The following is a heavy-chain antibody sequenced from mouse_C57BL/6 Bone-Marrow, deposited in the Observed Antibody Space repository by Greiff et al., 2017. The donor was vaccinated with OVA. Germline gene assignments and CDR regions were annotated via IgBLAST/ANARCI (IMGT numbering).Heavy chain of an antibody. D-gene: IGHD1-1*01. Sequence: VKLQESGAELVRPGASVTLSCKASGYTFTDYEMHWVKQTPVHGLEWIGAIDPETGGTAYNQKFKGKAILTADKSSSTAYMELRSLTSEDSAVYCCTRSSCLFDYWGQGTTLTVSS. V-gene: IGHV1-15*01. CDR3: TRSSCLFDY. CDR1: GYTFTDYE. CDR2: IDPETGGT. J-gene: IGHJ2*01.